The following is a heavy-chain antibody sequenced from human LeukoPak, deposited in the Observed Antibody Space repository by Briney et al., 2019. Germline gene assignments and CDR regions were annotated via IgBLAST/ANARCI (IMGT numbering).Heavy chain of an antibody. J-gene: IGHJ4*02. Sequence: SETLSLTCAVYGGSFSGYYWSWIRQPPGKGLEWIGEINHSGSTNYNPSLKSRVTISVDTSKNQFSLKLSSVTAADTAVYYCARVGSGLGVRYYYGSGSCSQHGRPFDYWGQGTLVTVSS. V-gene: IGHV4-34*01. CDR2: INHSGST. D-gene: IGHD3-10*01. CDR1: GGSFSGYY. CDR3: ARVGSGLGVRYYYGSGSCSQHGRPFDY.